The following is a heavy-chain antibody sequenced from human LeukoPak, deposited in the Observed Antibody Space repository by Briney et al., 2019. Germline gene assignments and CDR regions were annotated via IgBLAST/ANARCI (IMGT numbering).Heavy chain of an antibody. Sequence: ASVKVSCKASGYTFTGYYMHWVRQAPGQGLEWMGWINPNSGGTNYAQKFRGRVTMTRDTSISTAYMELSRLRSDDTAVYYCARDLPTAYYYYYYGMDVWGQGTTVTVSS. J-gene: IGHJ6*02. CDR3: ARDLPTAYYYYYYGMDV. CDR2: INPNSGGT. V-gene: IGHV1-2*02. CDR1: GYTFTGYY.